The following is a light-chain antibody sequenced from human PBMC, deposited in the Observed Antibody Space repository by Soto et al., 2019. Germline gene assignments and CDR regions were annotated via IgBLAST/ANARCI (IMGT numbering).Light chain of an antibody. V-gene: IGKV1-39*01. CDR3: QQSYG. Sequence: DIQMTQSPSSLSASVGDRVTITCRASQSISSYLNWYQQKPGKAPKLLIYAASSLQSGVPSRFSGSGSGTYFTLTISSLQPEDFATYYCQQSYGFGQGTRLEIK. CDR2: AAS. CDR1: QSISSY. J-gene: IGKJ5*01.